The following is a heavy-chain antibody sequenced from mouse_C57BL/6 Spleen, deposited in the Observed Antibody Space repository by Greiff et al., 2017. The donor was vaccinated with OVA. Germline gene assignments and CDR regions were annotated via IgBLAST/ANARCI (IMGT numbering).Heavy chain of an antibody. V-gene: IGHV3-6*01. CDR1: GYSITSGYY. CDR2: ISYDGSN. Sequence: EVQLQESGPGLVTPSQSLSLTCSVTGYSITSGYYWNWIRQFPGNKLEWMGYISYDGSNNYNPSLKNRISITRDTSENQFFLKLNSVTTEDTATYYCARAIYYGNYDYAMDYWGQGTSVTVSS. CDR3: ARAIYYGNYDYAMDY. D-gene: IGHD2-1*01. J-gene: IGHJ4*01.